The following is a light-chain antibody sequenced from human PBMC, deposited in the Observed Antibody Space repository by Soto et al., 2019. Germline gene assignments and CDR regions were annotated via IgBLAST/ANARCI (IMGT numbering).Light chain of an antibody. Sequence: DIQMTQSPSSLSASVGDRVTITCRASQGISIYLAWFQQKPGKVPKLLIYAASTLQSGVPSRFSGSGSGTDFTLTTSSLQPEDVATYYCQKSNSAPLTFGGGTKVEIK. J-gene: IGKJ4*01. CDR2: AAS. CDR1: QGISIY. V-gene: IGKV1-27*01. CDR3: QKSNSAPLT.